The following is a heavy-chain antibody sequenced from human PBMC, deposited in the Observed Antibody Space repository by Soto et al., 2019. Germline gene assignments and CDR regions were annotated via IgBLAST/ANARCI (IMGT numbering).Heavy chain of an antibody. CDR3: ATLRFCTSTSCYGPPGGLAALAV. Sequence: SVKVSCKASGDTFTNYAIGWVRQAPGQGLEWMGRIIPFFGTATYIQNFQGRVAITADASTSTAYMELTSLRSEDTAVYYCATLRFCTSTSCYGPPGGLAALAVWGKGTTVIVSS. CDR2: IIPFFGTA. V-gene: IGHV1-69*13. CDR1: GDTFTNYA. D-gene: IGHD2-2*01. J-gene: IGHJ6*04.